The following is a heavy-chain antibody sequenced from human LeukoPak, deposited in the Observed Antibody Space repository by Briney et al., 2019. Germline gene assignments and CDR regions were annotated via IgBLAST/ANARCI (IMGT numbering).Heavy chain of an antibody. V-gene: IGHV3-30*02. Sequence: GGSLRLSCAASGFTFSSYGMHWVRQAPGKGLEWVAFIYHDGSNKYYADSGKGRFTISRDNSKNTLYLQMNSLRAEDTAVYYCAKDLLGYCSGGSCYEAFDYWGQGTLVTVSS. D-gene: IGHD2-15*01. CDR1: GFTFSSYG. CDR2: IYHDGSNK. CDR3: AKDLLGYCSGGSCYEAFDY. J-gene: IGHJ4*02.